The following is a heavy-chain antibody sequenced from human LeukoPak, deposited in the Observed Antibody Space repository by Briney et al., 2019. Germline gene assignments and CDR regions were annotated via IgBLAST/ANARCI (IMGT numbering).Heavy chain of an antibody. D-gene: IGHD7-27*01. CDR3: AKGGSLGFDY. Sequence: GGSLRLSCAASGFSFSNYDMYSVRQAPGKGLEWVAVIRYDGNNKYSADSVKGRFTISRDNSKNTLFLQMNTLRAEDTAVYYCAKGGSLGFDYWGQGTLVTVSS. CDR1: GFSFSNYD. CDR2: IRYDGNNK. J-gene: IGHJ4*02. V-gene: IGHV3-30*02.